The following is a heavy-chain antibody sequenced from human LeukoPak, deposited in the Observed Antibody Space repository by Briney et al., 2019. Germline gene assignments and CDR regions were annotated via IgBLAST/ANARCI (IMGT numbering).Heavy chain of an antibody. V-gene: IGHV4-30-4*01. CDR2: IYYSGST. J-gene: IGHJ5*02. CDR3: ARDKRIAAAGTWFDP. CDR1: GGSISSGDYY. D-gene: IGHD6-13*01. Sequence: SETLSLTCTVSGGSISSGDYYWSWIRQPPGKGLEWIGYIYYSGSTYYNPSPKSRVTISVDTSKNQFSLKLSSVTAADTAVYYCARDKRIAAAGTWFDPWGQGTLVTVSS.